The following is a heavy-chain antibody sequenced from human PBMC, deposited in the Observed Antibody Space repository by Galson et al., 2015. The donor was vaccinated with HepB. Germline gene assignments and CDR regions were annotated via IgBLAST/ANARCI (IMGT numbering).Heavy chain of an antibody. CDR2: ISYDGSNK. Sequence: SLRLSCAASGFTFSSYGMHWVRQAPGKGLEWVAVISYDGSNKYYADSVKGRFTISRDNSKNTLYLQMNSLRAEDTAVYYCASPHRWGSWWTNWFDPWGQGTLVTASS. J-gene: IGHJ5*02. D-gene: IGHD6-13*01. V-gene: IGHV3-30*03. CDR3: ASPHRWGSWWTNWFDP. CDR1: GFTFSSYG.